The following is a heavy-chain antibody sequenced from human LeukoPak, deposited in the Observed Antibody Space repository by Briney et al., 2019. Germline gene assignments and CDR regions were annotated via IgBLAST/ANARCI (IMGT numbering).Heavy chain of an antibody. Sequence: GGSLRLSCAASGFTFSIHGMNWVRQAPGKGLEWVSSISSSSSYIYYADSVKGRFTISRDNAKNSLYLQMNSLRADDTAVYYCARGTYCSGGSCYKGNAFDIWGQGTMVTVSS. CDR1: GFTFSIHG. CDR3: ARGTYCSGGSCYKGNAFDI. CDR2: ISSSSSYI. J-gene: IGHJ3*02. V-gene: IGHV3-21*01. D-gene: IGHD2-15*01.